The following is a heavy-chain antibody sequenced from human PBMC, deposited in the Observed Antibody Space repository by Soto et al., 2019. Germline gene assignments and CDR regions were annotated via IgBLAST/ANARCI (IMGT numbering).Heavy chain of an antibody. D-gene: IGHD2-15*01. Sequence: PGGSLRLSCAASGFIFSSFGMNWVRQAPGKGLEWVSYISSSSNTIYYADSVKGRFTISRDSAKNSLYLQVNSLRAEDTAVYYCARAVSSFLDYWGQGTQVTVSS. J-gene: IGHJ4*02. CDR1: GFIFSSFG. CDR2: ISSSSNTI. CDR3: ARAVSSFLDY. V-gene: IGHV3-48*04.